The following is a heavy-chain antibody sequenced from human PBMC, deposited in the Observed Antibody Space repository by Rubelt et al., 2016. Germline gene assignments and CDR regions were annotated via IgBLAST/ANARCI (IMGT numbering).Heavy chain of an antibody. J-gene: IGHJ6*03. V-gene: IGHV3-33*01. CDR3: ARGVDGHYYDSSGYYYQLRYYYYYMDV. D-gene: IGHD3-22*01. CDR1: GFTFSSYG. Sequence: LVESGGGVVQPGRSLRLSCAASGFTFSSYGMHWVRQAPGKGLEWVAVIWYDGSNKYYADSVKGRLTISRDNSKNTLYLQMNSLRAEDTAVYYCARGVDGHYYDSSGYYYQLRYYYYYMDVWGKGTTVTVSS. CDR2: IWYDGSNK.